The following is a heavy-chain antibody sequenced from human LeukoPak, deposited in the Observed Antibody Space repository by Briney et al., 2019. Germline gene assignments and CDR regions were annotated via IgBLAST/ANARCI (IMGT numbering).Heavy chain of an antibody. D-gene: IGHD1-26*01. V-gene: IGHV4-59*05. J-gene: IGHJ4*02. CDR1: GGSISSYY. CDR3: ARHGKWELLEYYFDY. CDR2: IYYSGST. Sequence: SETLSLTCTVSGGSISSYYWNWIRQPPGKGLEWIGSIYYSGSTYYNPSLKSRVTISVDTSKNQFSLKLSSVTAADTAVYYCARHGKWELLEYYFDYWGQGTLVTVSS.